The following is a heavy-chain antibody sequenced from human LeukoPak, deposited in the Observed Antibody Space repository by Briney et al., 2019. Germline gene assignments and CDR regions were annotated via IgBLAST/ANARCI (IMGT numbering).Heavy chain of an antibody. V-gene: IGHV3-48*03. Sequence: PGGSLRLSCVASGFSFSSYGMNWVRQAPGKGLEWVSYISSIGTTIYYADSVKGRFTISRDNAKNSLYLQMNSLRAEDTAVYYCARGERGDYWGQGTLVTVSS. CDR3: ARGERGDY. D-gene: IGHD1-26*01. J-gene: IGHJ4*02. CDR1: GFSFSSYG. CDR2: ISSIGTTI.